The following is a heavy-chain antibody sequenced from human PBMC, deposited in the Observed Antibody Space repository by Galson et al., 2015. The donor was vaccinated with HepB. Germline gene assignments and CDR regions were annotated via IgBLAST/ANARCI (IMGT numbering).Heavy chain of an antibody. CDR1: GYTFISHG. D-gene: IGHD3-3*01. J-gene: IGHJ6*03. Sequence: SVKVSCKASGYTFISHGINWVRQAPGQGLEWMGWISPYNLRTNYEQKLQGRLTLTTDTSTNTAYLELRSIRSDDTAVYYWARDAVVYDDFWSGYSPDYMDVWGKGTTVTVSS. V-gene: IGHV1-18*01. CDR3: ARDAVVYDDFWSGYSPDYMDV. CDR2: ISPYNLRT.